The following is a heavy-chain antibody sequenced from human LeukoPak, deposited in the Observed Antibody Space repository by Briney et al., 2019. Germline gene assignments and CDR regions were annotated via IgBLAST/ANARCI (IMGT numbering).Heavy chain of an antibody. CDR2: ISSSSSYI. J-gene: IGHJ4*02. CDR3: ARDRLGEGELPVY. CDR1: GFTFSTYT. V-gene: IGHV3-21*01. Sequence: NPGGSLRLSCAASGFTFSTYTMNWVRQAPGQGLESVSSISSSSSYIYYADSLKGRFTISRDNAENSLYLQMNSLRAEDTAVYYCARDRLGEGELPVYWGQGTLVTVSS. D-gene: IGHD1-7*01.